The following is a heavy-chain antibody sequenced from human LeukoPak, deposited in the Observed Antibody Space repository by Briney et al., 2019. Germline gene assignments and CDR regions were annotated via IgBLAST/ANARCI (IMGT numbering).Heavy chain of an antibody. V-gene: IGHV4-30-2*01. CDR3: ARYPTNSPHVVPAAISTFDY. Sequence: SQTLSLTCTVSGGSISSGGYYWSWIRQPPGKGLEWIGYIYHSGSTYYNPSLKSRVTISVDRSKNQFSLKLSSVTAADTAVYYCARYPTNSPHVVPAAISTFDYWGQGTLVTVSS. CDR2: IYHSGST. J-gene: IGHJ4*02. CDR1: GGSISSGGYY. D-gene: IGHD2-2*02.